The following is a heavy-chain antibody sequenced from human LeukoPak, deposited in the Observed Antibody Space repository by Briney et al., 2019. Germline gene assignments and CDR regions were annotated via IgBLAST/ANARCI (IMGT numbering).Heavy chain of an antibody. CDR2: ISGSGGST. J-gene: IGHJ4*02. CDR3: AKWNDNWNSARQLDY. D-gene: IGHD1-20*01. V-gene: IGHV3-23*01. Sequence: HPGGSLRLSCAASGFTFSSYAMSWVRQAPGKGLEWVSAISGSGGSTYYADSVKGRFTISRDNSKNTLYLQMNSLRADDTAVYYCAKWNDNWNSARQLDYWGQGSLVTVSS. CDR1: GFTFSSYA.